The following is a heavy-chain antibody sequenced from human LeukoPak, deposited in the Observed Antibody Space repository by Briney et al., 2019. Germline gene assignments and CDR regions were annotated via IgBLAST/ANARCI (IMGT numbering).Heavy chain of an antibody. CDR2: ISFDGNNK. CDR3: AKVHSYGWLHNFDY. J-gene: IGHJ4*02. CDR1: GFTFSSSG. Sequence: PGGPLRLSCAASGFTFSSSGIHWVRQAPGKGLEWVAAISFDGNNKYYTDSVKGRFTISRDNSKNTVFLQMNSLKPEDTAVYYCAKVHSYGWLHNFDYWGQGTLVTVSS. V-gene: IGHV3-30*18. D-gene: IGHD5-24*01.